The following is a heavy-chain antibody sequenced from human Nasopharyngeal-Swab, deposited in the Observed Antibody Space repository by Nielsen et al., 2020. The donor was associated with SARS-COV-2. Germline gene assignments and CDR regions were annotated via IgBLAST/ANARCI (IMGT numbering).Heavy chain of an antibody. V-gene: IGHV3-43*02. Sequence: GESLKISCAASGFTFDDYAMHWVRPAPGKGLEWVSLISGDGGSTYYADSVKGRITISRDNSKNSLYLQMNSLRTEDTALYYCAKGSYSSSWYFGRGGHYYGMDVWGQGTTVTVSS. CDR2: ISGDGGST. CDR3: AKGSYSSSWYFGRGGHYYGMDV. CDR1: GFTFDDYA. J-gene: IGHJ6*02. D-gene: IGHD6-13*01.